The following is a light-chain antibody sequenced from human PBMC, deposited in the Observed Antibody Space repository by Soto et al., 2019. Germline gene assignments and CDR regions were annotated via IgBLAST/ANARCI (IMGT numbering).Light chain of an antibody. CDR1: SSDVGSYNL. Sequence: QSALTQPASLSGSPGQSITISCTGTSSDVGSYNLVSWYQQHPGKAPKRMIYEGSKRPSGVSNRFSGSKSGNTASLTISGLQAEDEADYYCCSYAGSSTFVLGGGTKVTV. V-gene: IGLV2-23*03. CDR2: EGS. J-gene: IGLJ2*01. CDR3: CSYAGSSTFV.